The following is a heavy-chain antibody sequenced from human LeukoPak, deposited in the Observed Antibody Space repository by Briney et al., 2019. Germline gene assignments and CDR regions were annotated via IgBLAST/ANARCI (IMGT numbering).Heavy chain of an antibody. D-gene: IGHD3-10*01. Sequence: GSLRLSCAASVFTVSINYMSWVRQAPGEGVGWVSVIYSGGSTYYADSVKGRFTISRDNSKNTLYLQMNSLRAEDTAVYYCARVDSATKLAFDIWGQGTMVTVSS. J-gene: IGHJ3*02. CDR3: ARVDSATKLAFDI. CDR1: VFTVSINY. CDR2: IYSGGST. V-gene: IGHV3-53*01.